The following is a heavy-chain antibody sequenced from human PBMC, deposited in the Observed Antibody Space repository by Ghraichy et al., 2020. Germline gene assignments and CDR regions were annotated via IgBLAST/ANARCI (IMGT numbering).Heavy chain of an antibody. J-gene: IGHJ4*02. Sequence: GGSLRLSCAASGFILSSDWLHWVRQVPGKGLVWVSHINPDGTITNYVDSVKGRFTISRDIAKNTLYLQMNSLTVDDTALYYCTKGGSTALGVWGQGTLVTVSS. CDR1: GFILSSDW. CDR2: INPDGTIT. D-gene: IGHD3-16*01. V-gene: IGHV3-74*01. CDR3: TKGGSTALGV.